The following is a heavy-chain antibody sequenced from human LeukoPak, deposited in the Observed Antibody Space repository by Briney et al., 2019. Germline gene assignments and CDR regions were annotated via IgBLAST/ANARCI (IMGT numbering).Heavy chain of an antibody. CDR3: ARGQTLTF. Sequence: GGSLRLSCAASGFTVSSNYMTWVRQAPGKGPQWVSVIYSGGTTYYADSVKGRFTISRDNAKNALYLQMNSLRAEDTGVYFCARGQTLTFWGQGTLVTASS. CDR2: IYSGGTT. V-gene: IGHV3-53*01. J-gene: IGHJ4*02. CDR1: GFTVSSNY.